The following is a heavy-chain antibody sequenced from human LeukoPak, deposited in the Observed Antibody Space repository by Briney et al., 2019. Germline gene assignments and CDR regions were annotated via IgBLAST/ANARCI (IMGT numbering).Heavy chain of an antibody. CDR2: ISTSSSYI. Sequence: PGGSLRLSCAASGSTFSSSSMNSVRQAPGEWLEWVSSISTSSSYIYDEVSVNGRFTISRDNAKNSLYLQMNSLRAEDTAVYYCASDLEITYYYGSGSLSFGYWGQGTLVTVSS. J-gene: IGHJ4*02. CDR1: GSTFSSSS. V-gene: IGHV3-21*01. D-gene: IGHD3-10*01. CDR3: ASDLEITYYYGSGSLSFGY.